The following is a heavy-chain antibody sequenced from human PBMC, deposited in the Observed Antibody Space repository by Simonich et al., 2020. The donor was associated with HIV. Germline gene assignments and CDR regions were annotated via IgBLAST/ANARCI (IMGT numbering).Heavy chain of an antibody. CDR1: GYSFTGYY. V-gene: IGHV1-2*02. CDR3: ARESPRYFDY. Sequence: QVQLVQSGAEVMQPGASVKVSCKASGYSFTGYYMHWVRQAPGQGLEWMGYINPSSGATIYAQKFQGRVTMTTDTTITTAYMELRRLRSDNTAMYYCARESPRYFDYWGQGTLVTVSS. J-gene: IGHJ4*02. CDR2: INPSSGAT.